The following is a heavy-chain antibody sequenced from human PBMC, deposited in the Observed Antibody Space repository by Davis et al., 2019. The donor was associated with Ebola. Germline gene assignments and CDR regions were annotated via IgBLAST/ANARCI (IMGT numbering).Heavy chain of an antibody. CDR1: GGSISSYY. D-gene: IGHD3-9*01. Sequence: SETLSLTCTVSGGSISSYYWTWIRQPPGKGLEWIGNIYYSGSTNYNPSLKSRVTISLDMSRSEFSLKLYSVTAADTAVYYCARELLVTGYKCADYWGQGTLVTVSS. V-gene: IGHV4-59*01. CDR3: ARELLVTGYKCADY. J-gene: IGHJ4*02. CDR2: IYYSGST.